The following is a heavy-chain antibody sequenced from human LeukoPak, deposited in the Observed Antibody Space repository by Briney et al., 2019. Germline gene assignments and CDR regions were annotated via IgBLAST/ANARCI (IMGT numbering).Heavy chain of an antibody. CDR2: INHSGST. Sequence: SETLSLTCAVYGGSFSGYYWSWIRQPPGKGLEWIGEINHSGSTNYNPSLKSRVTISVDTSKNQFSLKLSSVTAADTAVYYCARGLKALRYCSGGSCYRRDRIYYFDYWGQGTLVTVSS. CDR3: ARGLKALRYCSGGSCYRRDRIYYFDY. V-gene: IGHV4-34*01. D-gene: IGHD2-15*01. J-gene: IGHJ4*02. CDR1: GGSFSGYY.